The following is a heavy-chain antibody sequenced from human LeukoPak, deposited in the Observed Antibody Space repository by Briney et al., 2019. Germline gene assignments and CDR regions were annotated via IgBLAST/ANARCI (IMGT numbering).Heavy chain of an antibody. V-gene: IGHV4-34*01. J-gene: IGHJ5*02. CDR3: ASRVVAGLTHAPKYNWFDP. Sequence: SETLSLTCAVYGGSFSGYYWSWIRQPPGKGLEWIGEINHSGSTNYNPSLKSRVTISVDTSKNQFSLKLSSVTAADTAVYYCASRVVAGLTHAPKYNWFDPWGQGTLVTVSS. CDR2: INHSGST. CDR1: GGSFSGYY. D-gene: IGHD2-15*01.